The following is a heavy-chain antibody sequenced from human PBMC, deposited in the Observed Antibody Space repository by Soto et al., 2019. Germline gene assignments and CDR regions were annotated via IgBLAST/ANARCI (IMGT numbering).Heavy chain of an antibody. CDR3: ARDFGY. J-gene: IGHJ4*02. V-gene: IGHV3-30-3*01. Sequence: QVQLAESGGGVVQPGRSLRLSCAASGFTFSNYAMNWVRQAPGKRLEWVAAISYDGSDKNYADSVQGRFTVSRDNSKNTIHLQMNSLRTEDTAVYYCARDFGYWGQGTLVTVSS. CDR1: GFTFSNYA. CDR2: ISYDGSDK.